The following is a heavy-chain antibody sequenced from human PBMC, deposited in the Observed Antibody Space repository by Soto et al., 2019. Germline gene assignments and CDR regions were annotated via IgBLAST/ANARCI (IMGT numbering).Heavy chain of an antibody. J-gene: IGHJ4*02. CDR1: GGSISSSSYY. CDR3: ARQGGSSSWYRSDY. V-gene: IGHV4-39*01. Sequence: LCGGSISSSSYYWGWIRQPPGKGLEWIGSIYYSGSTYYNPSLKSRVTISVDTSKNQCSLKLSSVTATDTAVYYCARQGGSSSWYRSDYWGQGTLVTVSS. CDR2: IYYSGST. D-gene: IGHD6-13*01.